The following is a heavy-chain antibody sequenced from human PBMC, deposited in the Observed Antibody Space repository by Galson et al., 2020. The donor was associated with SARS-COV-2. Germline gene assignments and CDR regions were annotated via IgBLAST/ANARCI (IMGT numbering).Heavy chain of an antibody. J-gene: IGHJ6*03. CDR3: TSTDCSSTSCYTDYYYYMDV. CDR2: IRSKANSYAT. D-gene: IGHD2-2*02. V-gene: IGHV3-73*01. CDR1: GFTFSGSA. Sequence: RESLKISCAASGFTFSGSAMHWVRQASGKGLEWVGRIRSKANSYATAYAASVKGRFTISRDDSKNTAYLQMNSLKTEDTAVYYCTSTDCSSTSCYTDYYYYMDVWGKGTTVTVSS.